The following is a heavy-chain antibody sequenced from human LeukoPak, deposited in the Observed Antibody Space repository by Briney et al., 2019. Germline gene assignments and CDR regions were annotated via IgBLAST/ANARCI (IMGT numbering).Heavy chain of an antibody. Sequence: GRSLRPSCTASGFTFGDYAMSWVRQAPGKGLEWVGFMKSRTYGGTTEYAASVKGRFTISRDDSKSIAYLQMNSLKTEDTAVYYYAKDILDIWGQGTLVTVSS. J-gene: IGHJ3*02. CDR3: AKDILDI. V-gene: IGHV3-49*04. CDR2: MKSRTYGGTT. CDR1: GFTFGDYA.